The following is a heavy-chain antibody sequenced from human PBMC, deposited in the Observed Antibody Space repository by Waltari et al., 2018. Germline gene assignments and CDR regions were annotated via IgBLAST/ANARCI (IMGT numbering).Heavy chain of an antibody. CDR2: IYYSGST. CDR3: ARRAVPGDDDL. J-gene: IGHJ2*01. D-gene: IGHD1-26*01. Sequence: QVQLQESGPGLVKPSETLSLTCTVSGGSISSYYWSWIRQPPGKGLEWIGYIYYSGSTNYNPSLKSRVTISVDTSKNQFSLKLSSVTAADTAVYYCARRAVPGDDDLWGRGTLVTVSS. V-gene: IGHV4-59*01. CDR1: GGSISSYY.